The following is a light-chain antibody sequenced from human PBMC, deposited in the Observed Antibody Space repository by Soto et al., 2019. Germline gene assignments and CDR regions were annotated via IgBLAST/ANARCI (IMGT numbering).Light chain of an antibody. V-gene: IGLV2-23*01. CDR3: CSYAGISVL. CDR1: SSDVGSYSL. CDR2: EGS. Sequence: QSALTQPASVSGSPGQSITISCTGTSSDVGSYSLVSWYQQYPGKAPKLMIYEGSKRPSGVSNRFSGSKSGNTASLTISGLQAEDEADYYCCSYAGISVLFGGGTKVTVL. J-gene: IGLJ2*01.